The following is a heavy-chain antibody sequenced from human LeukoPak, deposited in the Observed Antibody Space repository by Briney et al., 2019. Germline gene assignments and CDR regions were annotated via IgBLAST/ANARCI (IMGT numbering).Heavy chain of an antibody. J-gene: IGHJ5*02. D-gene: IGHD3-3*01. CDR2: ISSSSSYI. CDR3: ARDEKSFWSGSYNWFDP. Sequence: PGGSLRLSCAASGFTLSTYSMNWVRQAPGKGLEWVSSISSSSSYIYYADSVKGRFTISRDNAKNSLYLQMNSLRAEDTAVYYCARDEKSFWSGSYNWFDPWGQGTLVTVSS. V-gene: IGHV3-21*01. CDR1: GFTLSTYS.